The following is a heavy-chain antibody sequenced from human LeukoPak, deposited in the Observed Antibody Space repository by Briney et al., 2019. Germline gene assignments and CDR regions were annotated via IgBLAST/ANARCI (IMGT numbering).Heavy chain of an antibody. Sequence: PGGSLRLSCAASGFTFSSYEMNWVRQAPGKELEWVSYISSSGSTIYYADSVKGRSTISRDNAKNSLYLQMNCLRAEDTAVYYCARFGYGSWFDPWGQGTLVTVSS. J-gene: IGHJ5*02. CDR2: ISSSGSTI. D-gene: IGHD3-10*01. V-gene: IGHV3-48*03. CDR3: ARFGYGSWFDP. CDR1: GFTFSSYE.